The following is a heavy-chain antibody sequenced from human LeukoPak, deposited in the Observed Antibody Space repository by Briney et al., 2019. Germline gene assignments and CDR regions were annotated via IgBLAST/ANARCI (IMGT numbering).Heavy chain of an antibody. CDR2: IYTDGST. Sequence: GGSLGLSCVASGYTVSSHYMSWVRQAPGKGLEWVSAIYTDGSTYYAGSVKGRFTISIDNSENTLYLQMNSLRVEDTAVYYCARDRPAGRVEDFDHLGQEKVVTVSS. J-gene: IGHJ4*02. CDR1: GYTVSSHY. CDR3: ARDRPAGRVEDFDH. V-gene: IGHV3-66*01.